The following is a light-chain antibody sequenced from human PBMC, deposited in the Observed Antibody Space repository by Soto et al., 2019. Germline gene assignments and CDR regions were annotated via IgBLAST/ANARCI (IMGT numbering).Light chain of an antibody. CDR1: SSDVGTYNL. CDR3: SSCVGSGTYVV. V-gene: IGLV2-23*01. J-gene: IGLJ2*01. CDR2: EGN. Sequence: QSALTQPASVSGSPGQSITISCTGTSSDVGTYNLVSWYQQHPGNDPKLMIYEGNKRPSGVSNRFSGSKSGNTASLTISGLQAEDEGDYYCSSCVGSGTYVVFGGGTKVTVL.